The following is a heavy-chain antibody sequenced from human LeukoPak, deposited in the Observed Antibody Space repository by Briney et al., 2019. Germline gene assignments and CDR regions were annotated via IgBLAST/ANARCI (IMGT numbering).Heavy chain of an antibody. Sequence: KSGESLKISCDVSGYGFTSFWIGWLGRMPGKGLEWMGIIYPGDSDTRYSPSFQGQVTISVDKSVTTSYLQWSSLKASDTAMYYCARVHYDSSGYYLYYFDYWGQGTLVTVSS. CDR2: IYPGDSDT. J-gene: IGHJ4*02. CDR1: GYGFTSFW. V-gene: IGHV5-51*01. D-gene: IGHD3-22*01. CDR3: ARVHYDSSGYYLYYFDY.